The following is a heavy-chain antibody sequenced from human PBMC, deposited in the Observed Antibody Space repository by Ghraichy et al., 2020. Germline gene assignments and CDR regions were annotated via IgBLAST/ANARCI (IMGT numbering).Heavy chain of an antibody. J-gene: IGHJ4*02. V-gene: IGHV3-30-3*01. D-gene: IGHD3-16*01. CDR3: ARDSRPRAYTYEYAF. CDR2: ISYDGNTD. CDR1: GFTFGSYS. Sequence: GGSLRLSCAASGFTFGSYSMHWVRQAPGKGLEWVAVISYDGNTDHYGDSVKGRFTISRDNSTNTLYLQISSLRTEDTAVYYCARDSRPRAYTYEYAFWGQGTLVTVSS.